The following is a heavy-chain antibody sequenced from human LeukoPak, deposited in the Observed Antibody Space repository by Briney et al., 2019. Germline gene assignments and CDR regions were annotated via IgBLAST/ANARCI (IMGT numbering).Heavy chain of an antibody. D-gene: IGHD6-6*01. CDR2: IYYSGGT. CDR3: ARGLKLFDP. Sequence: PSETLSLTCTVSGGSINYYYWMWIRQPPGKGLEWIGYIYYSGGTHYNPSLKSRVTMLVDTSKNQFSLKLTAVTAADTAVYYCARGLKLFDPWGQGTLVTVSS. CDR1: GGSINYYY. V-gene: IGHV4-59*01. J-gene: IGHJ5*02.